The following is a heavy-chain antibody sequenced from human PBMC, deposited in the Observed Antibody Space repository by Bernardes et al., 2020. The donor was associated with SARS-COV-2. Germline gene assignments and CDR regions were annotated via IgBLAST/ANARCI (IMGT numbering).Heavy chain of an antibody. Sequence: GGSLRLSCAASGFTFSSYSMSWVRQAPGKGLEWVSAISGSGGSTYYADSVKGRFTISRDNSKNTLYLQMNSLRAEDTAVYYCAKGDDYGDYGDAFDIWGQGTMVTVSS. CDR2: ISGSGGST. CDR3: AKGDDYGDYGDAFDI. J-gene: IGHJ3*02. CDR1: GFTFSSYS. D-gene: IGHD4-17*01. V-gene: IGHV3-23*01.